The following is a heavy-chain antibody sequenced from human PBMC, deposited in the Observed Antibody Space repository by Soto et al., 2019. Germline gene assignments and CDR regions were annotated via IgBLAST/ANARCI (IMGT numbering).Heavy chain of an antibody. D-gene: IGHD3-3*01. Sequence: PSETLSLTCTVSGGSISSGGYYWSWIRQHPGKGLEWIGYIYYSGSTYYNPSLKSRVTISVDTSKNQFSLKLSSVTAADTAVYYCARRVTIFGVVIRAPDAFDIWGQGTMVTVSS. CDR1: GGSISSGGYY. CDR3: ARRVTIFGVVIRAPDAFDI. CDR2: IYYSGST. V-gene: IGHV4-31*03. J-gene: IGHJ3*02.